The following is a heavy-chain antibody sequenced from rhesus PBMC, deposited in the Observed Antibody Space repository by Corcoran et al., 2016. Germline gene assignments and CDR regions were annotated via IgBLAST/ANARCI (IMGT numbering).Heavy chain of an antibody. CDR1: GGSITTGSYY. V-gene: IGHV4-122*02. J-gene: IGHJ4*01. Sequence: QVQLQESGPGLVKPSETLSLTCAVSGGSITTGSYYWSWIRQPPGKGLEWIGCITNSGSTSNNPSLKSRVTISRDTSKNLFSLRLTALTAADTAVYYCTRFADWGQGVLVTVSS. CDR2: ITNSGST. CDR3: TRFAD.